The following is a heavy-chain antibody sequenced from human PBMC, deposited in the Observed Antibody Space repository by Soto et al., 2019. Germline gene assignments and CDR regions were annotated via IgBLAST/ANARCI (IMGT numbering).Heavy chain of an antibody. V-gene: IGHV3-74*01. J-gene: IGHJ6*04. Sequence: PGGSLRLSCAASGFTFRNHAMHWVRQAPGKGLEWVSGIDNAGTDSTYADSVKGRFTSSRDNAKNTLYLQMNSLRVEDTAVYYCARGWFGPDVWGKGTTVTVSS. CDR3: ARGWFGPDV. CDR2: IDNAGTDS. CDR1: GFTFRNHA. D-gene: IGHD3-10*01.